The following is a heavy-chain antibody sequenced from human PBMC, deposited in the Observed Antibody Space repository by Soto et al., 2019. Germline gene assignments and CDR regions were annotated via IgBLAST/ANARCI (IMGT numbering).Heavy chain of an antibody. J-gene: IGHJ6*02. CDR1: GFTFSDYY. CDR3: ARDGVVTAIRSPYYYGMDV. CDR2: ISSSSSYT. Sequence: PGGSLRLSXAASGFTFSDYYMSWIRQAPGKGLEWVSYISSSSSYTNYADSVKGRFTISRDNAKNSLYLQMNSLRAEDTAVYYCARDGVVTAIRSPYYYGMDVWGQGTTVTVSS. V-gene: IGHV3-11*06. D-gene: IGHD2-21*02.